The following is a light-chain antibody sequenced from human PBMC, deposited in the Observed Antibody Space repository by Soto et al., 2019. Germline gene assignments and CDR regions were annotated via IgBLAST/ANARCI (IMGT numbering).Light chain of an antibody. J-gene: IGKJ4*01. V-gene: IGKV3-20*01. CDR1: QTVGNNY. CDR2: DAS. Sequence: EIVLTQSPGTLSLSPGERATLSCRASQTVGNNYLDWYQQKPGQAPRLLIYDASNRATGIPGRFSGTGSGTDFTLTISSLEPEDFAVYYCHQCATSPLTFGGGTKVEIK. CDR3: HQCATSPLT.